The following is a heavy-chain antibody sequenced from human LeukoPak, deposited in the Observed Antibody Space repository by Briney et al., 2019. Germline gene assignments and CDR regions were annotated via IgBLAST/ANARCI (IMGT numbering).Heavy chain of an antibody. V-gene: IGHV1-18*01. CDR2: ISAYNGNT. J-gene: IGHJ4*02. CDR1: GYTFTSYG. D-gene: IGHD6-19*01. Sequence: APVKVSCRASGYTFTSYGISWVRQAPGQGLEWMGWISAYNGNTNYAQKLQGRVTMTTDTSTSTAYMELRSLRSDDTAVYYCARDRRYSGGWYDDYWGQGTLVTVSS. CDR3: ARDRRYSGGWYDDY.